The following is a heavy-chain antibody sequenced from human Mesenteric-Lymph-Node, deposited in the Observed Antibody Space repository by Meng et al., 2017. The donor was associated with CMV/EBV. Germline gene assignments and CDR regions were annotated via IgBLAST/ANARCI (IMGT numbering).Heavy chain of an antibody. CDR1: GFTFSGYG. V-gene: IGHV3-30*02. D-gene: IGHD6-19*01. CDR3: AREQWLAYYFDY. Sequence: GGSLRLSCAASGFTFSGYGMHWVRQSPGKGLEWVAYIRYGGNPDYYADSVKGRFTISRDNSKNTLYLQMNSLRAEDTAVYYCAREQWLAYYFDYWGQGALVTVSS. J-gene: IGHJ4*02. CDR2: IRYGGNPD.